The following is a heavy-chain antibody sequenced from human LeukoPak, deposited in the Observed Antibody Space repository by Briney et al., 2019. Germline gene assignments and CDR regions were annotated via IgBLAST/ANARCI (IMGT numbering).Heavy chain of an antibody. CDR3: ARRWIYWYFDF. D-gene: IGHD2-2*03. CDR1: RGSISSSSYY. V-gene: IGHV4-39*07. Sequence: SQTLSLTCTVSRGSISSSSYYWGWIRQPPGKGRGWIGSIYFSGSTYYTPSLRGRAALSVDTSKNQISLTVAAVSAADTAVYYCARRWIYWYFDFWGRGTMVTVSS. J-gene: IGHJ2*01. CDR2: IYFSGST.